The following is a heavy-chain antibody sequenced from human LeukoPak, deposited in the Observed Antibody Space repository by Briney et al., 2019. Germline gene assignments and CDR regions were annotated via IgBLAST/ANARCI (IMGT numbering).Heavy chain of an antibody. CDR2: MNPSGGTT. V-gene: IGHV1-46*01. D-gene: IGHD5-18*01. CDR1: GYTFTSYY. J-gene: IGHJ4*02. CDR3: ARSPYTYGSLFYLDY. Sequence: ASVKVSCKASGYTFTSYYMNWVRQAPGQGLEWMGIMNPSGGTTTYAQKFQGRVTMTRDTSTSTVYMELSSLRSEDTAVYYCARSPYTYGSLFYLDYWGQGTLVTVSS.